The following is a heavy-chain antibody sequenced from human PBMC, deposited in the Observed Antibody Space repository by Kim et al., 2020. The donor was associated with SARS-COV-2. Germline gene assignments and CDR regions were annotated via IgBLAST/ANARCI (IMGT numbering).Heavy chain of an antibody. CDR1: GFTFSRYA. CDR3: AKDSGNDYGDKLDY. Sequence: GGSLRLSCAASGFTFSRYAMSWVRQAPGKGLEWVSAISGSGGSTYYAGSVKGRFTISRDNSKNTMYLQMNSLRAEDTAVYYCAKDSGNDYGDKLDYWGQGTLVTVSS. CDR2: ISGSGGST. V-gene: IGHV3-23*01. D-gene: IGHD4-17*01. J-gene: IGHJ4*02.